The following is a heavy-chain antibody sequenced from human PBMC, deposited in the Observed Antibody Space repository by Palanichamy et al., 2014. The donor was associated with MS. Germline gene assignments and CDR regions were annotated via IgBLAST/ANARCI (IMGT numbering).Heavy chain of an antibody. CDR3: ARVLAGGCMDV. CDR2: IDSDGNNI. Sequence: EVQLVESGGGVLQPGGSLRLSCAASGFTFSSYWMHWVRQASGKGLVWVSRIDSDGNNIQYAGSVKGRFTISRDNAKNTLYLQMNSLGVEDMAVYYCARVLAGGCMDVWGQGATVTISS. D-gene: IGHD6-13*01. CDR1: GFTFSSYW. J-gene: IGHJ6*02. V-gene: IGHV3-74*03.